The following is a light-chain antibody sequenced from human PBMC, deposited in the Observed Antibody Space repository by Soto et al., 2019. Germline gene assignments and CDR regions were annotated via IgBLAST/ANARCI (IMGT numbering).Light chain of an antibody. CDR1: SSDVGTYNY. Sequence: QSALTQPRSVSGSPGQSVTISCTGSSSDVGTYNYVSWYQQHPGRAPKLMIYDVTKRPSGVPDRFSGSKSGNTASLTISGLQADDEADYYCCSYAGNFTRVFGGGTKLTVL. V-gene: IGLV2-11*01. J-gene: IGLJ3*02. CDR3: CSYAGNFTRV. CDR2: DVT.